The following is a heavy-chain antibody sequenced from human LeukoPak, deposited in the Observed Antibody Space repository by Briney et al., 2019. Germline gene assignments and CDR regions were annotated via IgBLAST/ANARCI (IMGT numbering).Heavy chain of an antibody. D-gene: IGHD1-26*01. CDR3: ARGKWEPLDY. CDR2: IYSGGTT. V-gene: IGHV3-66*01. Sequence: PGGSLRLSCAASGFTVSNNYLHWVRQAPGKGLEWVSVIYSGGTTYYADSVKGRFTISRDNAKNSPYLQMNSLRAEDTTVYYCARGKWEPLDYWGQGTLVTVSS. J-gene: IGHJ4*02. CDR1: GFTVSNNY.